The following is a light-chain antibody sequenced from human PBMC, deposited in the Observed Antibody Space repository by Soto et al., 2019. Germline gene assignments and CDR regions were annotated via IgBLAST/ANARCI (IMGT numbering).Light chain of an antibody. J-gene: IGKJ5*01. Sequence: EIVVTQSPATLSGAPWESPKVTFRVSQSINRDLAWYVQKPGQAPRRVVYGASTWATGVPPRFSGSGSGTEFTLTISSLQSEDFAVYYCQQHNNWPPITFGQGTRLEIK. V-gene: IGKV3D-15*01. CDR1: QSINRD. CDR2: GAS. CDR3: QQHNNWPPIT.